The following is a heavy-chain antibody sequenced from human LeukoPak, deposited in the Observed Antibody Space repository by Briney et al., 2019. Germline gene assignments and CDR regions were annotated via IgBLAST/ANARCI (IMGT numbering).Heavy chain of an antibody. D-gene: IGHD5-24*01. CDR2: INSDGGST. V-gene: IGHV3-74*01. CDR1: GCTFSSYW. CDR3: ARRIQGMAPYYFDY. Sequence: GGSLRLSCTASGCTFSSYWMHWVRQAPGKGLVWVSRINSDGGSTSYADSVKGRRTISRDNAKNTLYLQMNSLRAEDTAVYYCARRIQGMAPYYFDYWGQGTLVTVSS. J-gene: IGHJ4*02.